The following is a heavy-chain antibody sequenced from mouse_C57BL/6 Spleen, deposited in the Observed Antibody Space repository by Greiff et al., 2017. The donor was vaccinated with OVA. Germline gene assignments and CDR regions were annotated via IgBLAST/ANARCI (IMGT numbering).Heavy chain of an antibody. Sequence: EVQLQQSGPVLVKPGASVKMSCKASGYTFTDYYMNWVKQSHGKSLEWIGVINPYNGGTSYNQKFKGKATLTVDKSSSTAYMELNSLTSEDSAVYYCARRPDYGSSSGYFDYWGQGTTLTVSS. J-gene: IGHJ2*01. V-gene: IGHV1-19*01. CDR3: ARRPDYGSSSGYFDY. D-gene: IGHD1-1*01. CDR2: INPYNGGT. CDR1: GYTFTDYY.